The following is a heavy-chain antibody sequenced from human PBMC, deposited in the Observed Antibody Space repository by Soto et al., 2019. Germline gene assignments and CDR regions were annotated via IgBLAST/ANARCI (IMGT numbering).Heavy chain of an antibody. CDR3: ARVDYYGPGSYYIRWFDP. V-gene: IGHV4-61*08. D-gene: IGHD3-10*01. Sequence: PSETLSLTCTVSGGSISSGGYYWSWIRQHPGKGLEWIGYIYYSGSTNYNPSLKSRVTISVDTSKNQFSLKLSSVTAADTAVYYCARVDYYGPGSYYIRWFDPWGQGTLVTVSS. J-gene: IGHJ5*02. CDR1: GGSISSGGYY. CDR2: IYYSGST.